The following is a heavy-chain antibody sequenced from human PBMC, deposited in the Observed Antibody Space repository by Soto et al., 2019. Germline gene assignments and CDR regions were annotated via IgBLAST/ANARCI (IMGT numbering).Heavy chain of an antibody. D-gene: IGHD3-22*01. CDR3: AKVKYDSSGYYRNFDY. J-gene: IGHJ4*02. CDR2: IIPRFGTA. V-gene: IGHV1-69*13. Sequence: SVKVSCKASGGTFSSYAISWVRQAPGQGLEWVGEIIPRFGTANYAQKFQGRVTITADESTSTAYMELSSLRSEDTAMYYCAKVKYDSSGYYRNFDYWGQGTLVTVSS. CDR1: GGTFSSYA.